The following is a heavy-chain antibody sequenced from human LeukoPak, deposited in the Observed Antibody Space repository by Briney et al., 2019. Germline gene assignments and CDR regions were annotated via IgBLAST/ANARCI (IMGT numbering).Heavy chain of an antibody. V-gene: IGHV1-2*02. J-gene: IGHJ4*02. D-gene: IGHD2-2*01. CDR3: ARDVGEYCSSTSCYASDK. CDR1: GYTFTGYY. CDR2: INPSSGGI. Sequence: ASVKVSCKASGYTFTGYYMHWVRQAPGQGLEWMGWINPSSGGINYAQKFQGRVTMTRDTSISTAYMELNRLRSDDTAVYYCARDVGEYCSSTSCYASDKWGQGTLVTVSS.